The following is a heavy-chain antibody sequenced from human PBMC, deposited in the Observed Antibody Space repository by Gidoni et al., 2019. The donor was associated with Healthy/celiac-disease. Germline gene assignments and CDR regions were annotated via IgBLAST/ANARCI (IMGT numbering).Heavy chain of an antibody. J-gene: IGHJ5*02. CDR1: GFTFTSSA. V-gene: IGHV1-58*01. CDR2: IVVGSGNT. CDR3: AADHPNSCDFWSGYYNGCWQNWFDP. D-gene: IGHD3-3*01. Sequence: QMQLVQSGPEVKKPGTSVKVSCKASGFTFTSSAVQWVRQARGQRLEWIGWIVVGSGNTNYAQKFQERVTITRDMSTSTAYMELSSLRSEDTAVYYCAADHPNSCDFWSGYYNGCWQNWFDPWGQGTLVTVSS.